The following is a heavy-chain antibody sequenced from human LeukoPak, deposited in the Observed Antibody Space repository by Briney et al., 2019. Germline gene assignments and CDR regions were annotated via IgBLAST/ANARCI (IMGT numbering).Heavy chain of an antibody. V-gene: IGHV3-30*04. D-gene: IGHD1-26*01. CDR2: ISYDGSNK. CDR1: GFTFSSYA. J-gene: IGHJ3*02. CDR3: AKDRHNHNSGSYFDRWTIYFDAFDI. Sequence: SGGSLRLSCAASGFTFSSYAMHWVRQAPGKGLEWVAVISYDGSNKYYADSVKGRFTISRDNSKNTLYLQMNSLRAEDTAVYYCAKDRHNHNSGSYFDRWTIYFDAFDIWGQGTMVTVSS.